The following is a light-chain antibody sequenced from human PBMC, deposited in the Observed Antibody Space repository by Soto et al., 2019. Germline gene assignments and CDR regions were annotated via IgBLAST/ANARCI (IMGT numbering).Light chain of an antibody. CDR1: QSVSSN. J-gene: IGKJ1*01. V-gene: IGKV3-15*01. CDR2: GAS. Sequence: EIVMTQSPATLSVSPGERATLSCRASQSVSSNLAWFQQKPGQAPRLLIYGASTRDTGIPARFSGSGSGTEFTLTISRLQSEDFAVYHCQQYNKWPPTFGQGTKVDVK. CDR3: QQYNKWPPT.